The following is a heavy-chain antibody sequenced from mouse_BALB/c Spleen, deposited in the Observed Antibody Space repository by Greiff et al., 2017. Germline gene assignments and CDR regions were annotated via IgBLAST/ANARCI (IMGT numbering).Heavy chain of an antibody. CDR1: GFTFSSFG. V-gene: IGHV5-17*02. D-gene: IGHD2-1*01. J-gene: IGHJ4*01. CDR2: ISSGSSTI. Sequence: DVKLVESGGGLVQPGGSRKLSCAASGFTFSSFGMHWVRQAPEKGLEWVAYISSGSSTIYYADTVKGRFTISRDNPKNTLFLQMTSLRSEDTAMYYCARGSYGNYVNYAMDYWGQGTSVTVSS. CDR3: ARGSYGNYVNYAMDY.